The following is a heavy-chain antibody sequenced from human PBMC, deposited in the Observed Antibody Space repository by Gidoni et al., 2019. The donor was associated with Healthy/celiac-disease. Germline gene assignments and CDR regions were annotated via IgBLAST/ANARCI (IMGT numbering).Heavy chain of an antibody. D-gene: IGHD3-22*01. Sequence: EVQLLESGGGLVQPGGSLRLSCAASGFTFSSYAMSWVRQAPGKGLEWVSAIRGSGGSTYYADSVKGRFTISRDNSKNTLYLQMNSLRAEDTAVYYCAKEAPDYYDSSGYPQADFDYWGQGTLVTVSS. J-gene: IGHJ4*02. CDR1: GFTFSSYA. CDR2: IRGSGGST. CDR3: AKEAPDYYDSSGYPQADFDY. V-gene: IGHV3-23*01.